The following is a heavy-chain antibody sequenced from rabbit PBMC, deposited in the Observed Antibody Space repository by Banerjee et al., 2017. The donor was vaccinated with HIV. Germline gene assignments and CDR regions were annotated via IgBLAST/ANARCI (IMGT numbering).Heavy chain of an antibody. V-gene: IGHV1S40*01. CDR3: AREGVYAAFDP. CDR2: ISSGGST. J-gene: IGHJ2*01. CDR1: GIDFSSYYY. Sequence: QSLEESGGDLVKPGASLTLTCTASGIDFSSYYYMCWVRQAPGKGLEWIGCISSGGSTWYASWAKGRFTISKTSSTTVTLQMTSLTAADTATYFCAREGVYAAFDPRGPGTLVTVS. D-gene: IGHD4-2*01.